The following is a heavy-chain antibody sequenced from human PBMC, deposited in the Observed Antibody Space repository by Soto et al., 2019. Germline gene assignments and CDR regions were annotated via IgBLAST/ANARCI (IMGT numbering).Heavy chain of an antibody. V-gene: IGHV4-59*01. Sequence: QVQLQESGPGLVKPSETLSLTCTVSGVSITPYYWTWIRHPPGKGLGWIGYVYHTGNTYYNPSLKSSVTISLDTSKNQVSLRLKSVTAADTAVYYCAREQYNWKLWGQGTLVTVSS. CDR3: AREQYNWKL. D-gene: IGHD1-20*01. CDR1: GVSITPYY. CDR2: VYHTGNT. J-gene: IGHJ4*02.